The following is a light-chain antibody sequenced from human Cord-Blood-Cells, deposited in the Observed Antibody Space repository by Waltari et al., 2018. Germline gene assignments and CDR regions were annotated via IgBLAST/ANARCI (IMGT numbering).Light chain of an antibody. J-gene: IGLJ1*01. V-gene: IGLV2-14*01. CDR2: DVS. Sequence: QSALTQPASVSGSPGQSITIPCTGTSSDVGGYNDFSWYQQHPGKAPKLMIYDVSKRPSGVSNRFSGSKSGNTASLTISGLQAEDEADYYCSSYTSSSTPYVFGTGTKVTVL. CDR3: SSYTSSSTPYV. CDR1: SSDVGGYND.